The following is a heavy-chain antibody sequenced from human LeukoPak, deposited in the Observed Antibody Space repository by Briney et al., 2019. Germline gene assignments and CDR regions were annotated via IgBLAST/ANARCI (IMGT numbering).Heavy chain of an antibody. V-gene: IGHV3-53*01. CDR2: IYSGGST. Sequence: GGSLRLSCAASGFTFSSYGMHWVRQAPGKGLECISVIYSGGSTDYADSVKGRLTISRDNSKNTLYLQMNSLRAEDTAVYYCARVVDHDYGDYYLDYWGQGTLVTVSS. CDR1: GFTFSSYG. J-gene: IGHJ4*02. D-gene: IGHD4-17*01. CDR3: ARVVDHDYGDYYLDY.